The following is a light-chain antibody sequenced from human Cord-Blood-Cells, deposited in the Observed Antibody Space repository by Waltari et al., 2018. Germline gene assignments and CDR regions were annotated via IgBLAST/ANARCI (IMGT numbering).Light chain of an antibody. J-gene: IGKJ2*03. CDR2: AAS. Sequence: DIQMNQSPSSLSASVGDRVTITYRASQSISSYLNWYQQKPGKAPKLLIYAASSLQSGVPSRFSVSGSGTDFTLTISSLQPEDFATYYCQQSYSTPYSFGQGTKLEIK. CDR1: QSISSY. V-gene: IGKV1-39*01. CDR3: QQSYSTPYS.